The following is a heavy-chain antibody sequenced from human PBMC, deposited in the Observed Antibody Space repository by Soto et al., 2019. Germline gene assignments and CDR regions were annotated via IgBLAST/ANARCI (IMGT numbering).Heavy chain of an antibody. D-gene: IGHD3-22*01. CDR2: ISGSGGSS. CDR3: ARDRSRGYYYDSSGYCLDS. V-gene: IGHV3-23*01. J-gene: IGHJ4*02. Sequence: EVQLLESGGALEHPGGSLRLSCAASGFAFSTYAMTWVRQAPGKGLEWVSVISGSGGSSYYAASVKGRFTISRDNSKNTLYLQMNSLGAEDTAVYYCARDRSRGYYYDSSGYCLDSWGQGTLVTVSS. CDR1: GFAFSTYA.